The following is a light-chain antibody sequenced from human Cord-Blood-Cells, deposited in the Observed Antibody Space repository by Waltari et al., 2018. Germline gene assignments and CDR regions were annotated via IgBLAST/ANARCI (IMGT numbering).Light chain of an antibody. CDR3: QQSYSTPYS. Sequence: DIQITQSPSSLSASVRDRVTITCRASQSISSYLNCYQQKPGKAPKLLIYAASSLQSGVPSRFSGSGSGTDFTLTISSLQPEDFATYYCQQSYSTPYSFGQGTKLEIK. V-gene: IGKV1-39*01. J-gene: IGKJ2*03. CDR1: QSISSY. CDR2: AAS.